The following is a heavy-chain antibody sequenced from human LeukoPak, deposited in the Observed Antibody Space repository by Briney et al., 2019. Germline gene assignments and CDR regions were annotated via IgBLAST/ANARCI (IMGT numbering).Heavy chain of an antibody. V-gene: IGHV3-23*01. CDR1: GFTFSSYA. Sequence: GGSLRLSCAASGFTFSSYAMSWVRQAPGKGLEWVSAVSGSGGSTYYADSVKGRFTISRDNSKNTLYLQMNSLRAEDTAVYYCAKDLYILTGYPYYFDYWGQGTLVTVSS. J-gene: IGHJ4*02. D-gene: IGHD3-9*01. CDR2: VSGSGGST. CDR3: AKDLYILTGYPYYFDY.